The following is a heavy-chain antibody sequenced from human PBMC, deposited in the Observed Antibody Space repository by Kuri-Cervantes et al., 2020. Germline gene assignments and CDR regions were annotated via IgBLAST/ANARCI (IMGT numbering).Heavy chain of an antibody. D-gene: IGHD3-10*01. Sequence: GESLKISCAASGFTFSSYGMHWVRQAPGKGLEWVAVISYDGSNKYYADSVKGRFTISGDNSKNTVSLQMNSLSAEDTAAYYCTREGRGSTSQWAFDFWGQGTLVTVSS. CDR3: TREGRGSTSQWAFDF. V-gene: IGHV3-30*03. CDR2: ISYDGSNK. CDR1: GFTFSSYG. J-gene: IGHJ4*02.